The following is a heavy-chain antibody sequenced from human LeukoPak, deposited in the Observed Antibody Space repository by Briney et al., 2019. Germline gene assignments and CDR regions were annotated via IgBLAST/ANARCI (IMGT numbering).Heavy chain of an antibody. V-gene: IGHV1-69*05. CDR1: GGTFSSYA. Sequence: SVKVSCKASGGTFSSYAISWVRQAPGQGLEWMGGIIPIFGTANYAQKFQGRVTITTDESTSTAYMELSSLRSEDTAVYYYASRPRYSGSYYGVWGQGTLVTVSS. CDR2: IIPIFGTA. CDR3: ASRPRYSGSYYGV. J-gene: IGHJ4*02. D-gene: IGHD1-26*01.